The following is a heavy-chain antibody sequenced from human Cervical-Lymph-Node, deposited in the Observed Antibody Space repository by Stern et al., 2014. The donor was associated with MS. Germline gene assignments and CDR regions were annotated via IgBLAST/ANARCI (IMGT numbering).Heavy chain of an antibody. V-gene: IGHV3-7*01. CDR3: TRFLQSGWSDLFDS. Sequence: VQLVESGGGLVQPGGSQRLSCVASGSTFSTSWMSWVRQAPGPGLEWEANIKRDGSETYYLDSVKGRFTISRDNAKSSLYLEMNSLRAEDTAVYYCTRFLQSGWSDLFDSWGRGTLVTVSS. D-gene: IGHD6-19*01. CDR1: GSTFSTSW. CDR2: IKRDGSET. J-gene: IGHJ5*01.